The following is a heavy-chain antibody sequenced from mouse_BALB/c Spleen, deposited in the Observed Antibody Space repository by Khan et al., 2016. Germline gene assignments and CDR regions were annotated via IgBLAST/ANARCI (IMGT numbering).Heavy chain of an antibody. CDR3: ARLEDI. J-gene: IGHJ2*01. D-gene: IGHD1-3*01. CDR2: IWAGGST. V-gene: IGHV2-9*02. Sequence: QVQLKQSGPGLVAPSQSLSITCTVSGFSLTSYGVHWVRQPPGKRLEWLGVIWAGGSTNYNSALMSRLSISKDNSKSQVFLKMNSLQTDDTAMYYCARLEDIWGQGTTLTVSS. CDR1: GFSLTSYG.